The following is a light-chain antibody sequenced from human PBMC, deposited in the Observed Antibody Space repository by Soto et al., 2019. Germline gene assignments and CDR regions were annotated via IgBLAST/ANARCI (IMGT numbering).Light chain of an antibody. CDR3: QQYHTSSIT. J-gene: IGKJ5*01. CDR1: QTISSW. Sequence: DIQLTQSPSTLSGSVGDRVTITCRASQTISSWLAWYQQKPGKAPKLLIYDASTLERGVPSRFSGTGSGTEFTLSIDSLQPDDFATYYCQQYHTSSITFGQGTRLEI. V-gene: IGKV1-5*01. CDR2: DAS.